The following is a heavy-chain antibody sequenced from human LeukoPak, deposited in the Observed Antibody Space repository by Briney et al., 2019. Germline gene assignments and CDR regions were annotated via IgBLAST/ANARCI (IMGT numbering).Heavy chain of an antibody. CDR3: ARDANYYDSSGYYPY. J-gene: IGHJ4*02. CDR2: ISSSSSTI. V-gene: IGHV3-48*04. Sequence: GGSLRLSCAASGFTFSSYSMNWVRQAPGKGLEWVSYISSSSSTIYYADSVKGRFTISRDNAKNSLYLQMNSLRAEDTAVYYCARDANYYDSSGYYPYWGQGTLATVSS. D-gene: IGHD3-22*01. CDR1: GFTFSSYS.